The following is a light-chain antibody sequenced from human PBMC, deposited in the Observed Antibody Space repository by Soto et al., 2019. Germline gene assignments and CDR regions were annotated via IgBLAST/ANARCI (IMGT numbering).Light chain of an antibody. CDR2: GAY. CDR1: QSVSSY. J-gene: IGKJ1*01. V-gene: IGKV3-20*01. Sequence: EIVFTQSPATLSVSPRERPRLSFRASQSVSSYLAWYQQKPGQAPRLLIYGAYSRATGITDRFSGSGSGTDFTITISSLEPEDFAVYYCQPYVNSPWTVGPGTQVEIK. CDR3: QPYVNSPWT.